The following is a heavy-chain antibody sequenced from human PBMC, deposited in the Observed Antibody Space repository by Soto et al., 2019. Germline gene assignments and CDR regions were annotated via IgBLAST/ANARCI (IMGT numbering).Heavy chain of an antibody. CDR3: ARGGLAFDY. CDR2: IYYSGST. J-gene: IGHJ4*02. D-gene: IGHD3-9*01. V-gene: IGHV4-59*01. CDR1: GGSISSYY. Sequence: QVQLQESGPGLVKPSETLSLTCTVSGGSISSYYWSWIRQPPGKGLEWIGYIYYSGSTNYNPSLKSRVTISVDTSKNQFSLKLSSVTAADTAVYYCARGGLAFDYWGQGTLVTVSS.